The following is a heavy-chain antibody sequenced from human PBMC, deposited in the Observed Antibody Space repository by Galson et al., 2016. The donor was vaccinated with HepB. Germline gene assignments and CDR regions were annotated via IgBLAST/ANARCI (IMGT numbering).Heavy chain of an antibody. CDR1: GFIFSNFG. CDR3: AKGQQLAYFDY. D-gene: IGHD6-13*01. V-gene: IGHV3-23*01. J-gene: IGHJ4*02. CDR2: ISGSGRST. Sequence: SLRLSCAASGFIFSNFGMHWVRQAPGKGLELVSSISGSGRSTYYADSVKGRYAISRDNSKNTLYLQMNSLRAEDTAVYYCAKGQQLAYFDYWGQGTLVTVSS.